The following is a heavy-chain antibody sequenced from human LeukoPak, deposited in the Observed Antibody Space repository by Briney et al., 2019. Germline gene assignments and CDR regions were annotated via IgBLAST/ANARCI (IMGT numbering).Heavy chain of an antibody. J-gene: IGHJ4*02. Sequence: GGSLRLSCAVSGFTFSDHYMTWIRQAPGKGLEYISYLSNRGSDIFYADSVKGRFSISRDNAKNSLYLQKNSLRVEDTAMYYCARGHWGLDYWGQGTLVTVSS. D-gene: IGHD7-27*01. CDR3: ARGHWGLDY. CDR2: LSNRGSDI. V-gene: IGHV3-11*01. CDR1: GFTFSDHY.